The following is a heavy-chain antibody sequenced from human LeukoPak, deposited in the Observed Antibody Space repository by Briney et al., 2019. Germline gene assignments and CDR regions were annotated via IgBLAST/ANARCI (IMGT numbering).Heavy chain of an antibody. CDR1: GGSISSHY. D-gene: IGHD3-3*01. CDR3: ARDNVLRFLEWPNRYNWFDP. V-gene: IGHV4-59*11. CDR2: IYYSGST. Sequence: SETLSLTCTVSGGSISSHYWSWIRQPPGKGLEWIGYIYYSGSTNYNPSLKSRVTISVDTSKNQFSLKLSSVTAADTAVYYCARDNVLRFLEWPNRYNWFDPWGQRTLVTVSS. J-gene: IGHJ5*02.